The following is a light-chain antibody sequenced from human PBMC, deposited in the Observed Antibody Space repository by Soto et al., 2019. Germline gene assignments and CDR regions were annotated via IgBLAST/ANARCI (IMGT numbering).Light chain of an antibody. CDR2: EVS. Sequence: QSVLTQPASVSGSPGQSITISCTGTSSDVGSYNLVSWYQQHPGKAPKLMIYEVSKRPSGVSNRFSGSKSGNTASLTISGLQAEDEADYYCCSYAGGSTSYVFGTGTKVTVL. V-gene: IGLV2-23*02. CDR1: SSDVGSYNL. J-gene: IGLJ1*01. CDR3: CSYAGGSTSYV.